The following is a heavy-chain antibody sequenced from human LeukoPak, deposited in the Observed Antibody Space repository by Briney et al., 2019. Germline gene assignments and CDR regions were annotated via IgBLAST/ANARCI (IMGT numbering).Heavy chain of an antibody. CDR3: AKSLYGGCDY. V-gene: IGHV3-23*01. CDR1: GFSFSTYA. Sequence: AGGSLRLSCAASGFSFSTYAMSWARQAPGKGLEWVSGVNGNGGSTSYADSVKGRFTIFRDNSKNTVYLQMNSLRVEDTAVYYCAKSLYGGCDYWGQGTVVTVSS. CDR2: VNGNGGST. J-gene: IGHJ4*02. D-gene: IGHD3-16*02.